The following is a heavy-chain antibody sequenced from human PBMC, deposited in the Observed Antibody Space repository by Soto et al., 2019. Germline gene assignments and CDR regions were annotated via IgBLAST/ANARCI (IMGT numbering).Heavy chain of an antibody. D-gene: IGHD3-22*01. J-gene: IGHJ4*02. V-gene: IGHV1-69*12. CDR2: IIPIFGTA. CDR1: GGTFSSYA. CDR3: ARGRVPDYYDSSGPGDY. Sequence: QVQLVQSGAAVKKPGSSVKVSCKASGGTFSSYAISWVRQAPGQGLEWMGGIIPIFGTANYAQKFQGRVTITADESTSTAYMELSSLRSEDTAVYYCARGRVPDYYDSSGPGDYWGQGTLVTVSS.